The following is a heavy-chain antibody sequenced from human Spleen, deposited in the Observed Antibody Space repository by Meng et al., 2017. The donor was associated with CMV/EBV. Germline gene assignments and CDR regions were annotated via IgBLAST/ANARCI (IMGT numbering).Heavy chain of an antibody. J-gene: IGHJ2*01. V-gene: IGHV4-39*01. Sequence: SETLSLTCTVSGGSISSSSYYWGWIRQPPGKGLEWIGSIYYSGSTYYNPSLKSRVTISVDTSKNQFSLKLSSVTAADTAVYYCARGFRVGATRYFDLWGRGTLVTVSS. D-gene: IGHD1-26*01. CDR3: ARGFRVGATRYFDL. CDR1: GGSISSSSYY. CDR2: IYYSGST.